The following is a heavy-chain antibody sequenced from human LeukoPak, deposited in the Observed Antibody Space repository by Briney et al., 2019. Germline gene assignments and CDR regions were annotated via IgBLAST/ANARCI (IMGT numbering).Heavy chain of an antibody. CDR2: INSDGSST. Sequence: GGSLRLSCAASGFTFSNYWMHWVRQAPGKGLVWVSRINSDGSSTSYADSVKGRFTISRDNAKNTLYLQMNSLRAEDTAVYYCARVSSGSYFGYYYYYMDVWGKGTTATVSS. CDR3: ARVSSGSYFGYYYYYMDV. J-gene: IGHJ6*03. V-gene: IGHV3-74*01. CDR1: GFTFSNYW. D-gene: IGHD1-26*01.